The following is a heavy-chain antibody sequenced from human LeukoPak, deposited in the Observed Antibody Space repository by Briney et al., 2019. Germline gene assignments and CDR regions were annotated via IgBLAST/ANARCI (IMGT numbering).Heavy chain of an antibody. D-gene: IGHD1-1*01. V-gene: IGHV3-33*01. CDR1: GFTFSSYG. CDR3: ARVQLNYYYGMDV. CDR2: IWYDGSNK. Sequence: PGRSLRLSCAASGFTFSSYGMHWVRQAPGKGLEWVAVIWYDGSNKYYADSVKGRFTISRDNSKNTLYLQMNSLRAEDTAVYYCARVQLNYYYGMDVWGQGTTVTVSS. J-gene: IGHJ6*02.